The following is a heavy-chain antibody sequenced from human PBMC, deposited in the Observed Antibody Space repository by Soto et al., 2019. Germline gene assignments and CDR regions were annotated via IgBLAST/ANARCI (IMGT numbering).Heavy chain of an antibody. CDR1: GFTFSDYY. D-gene: IGHD5-18*01. V-gene: IGHV3-11*05. J-gene: IGHJ4*02. Sequence: PGGSLRLSCAASGFTFSDYYMSWIRQAPGKGLEWVSYISSSSSYTNYADSVKGRFTISRDNAKNSLYLQMNSLRAEDTAVYYCARESRGDRAMVKRGYFAFWGQGALV. CDR2: ISSSSSYT. CDR3: ARESRGDRAMVKRGYFAF.